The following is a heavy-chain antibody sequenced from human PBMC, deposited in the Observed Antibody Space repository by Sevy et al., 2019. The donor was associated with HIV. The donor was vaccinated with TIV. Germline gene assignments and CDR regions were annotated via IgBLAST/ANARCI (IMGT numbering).Heavy chain of an antibody. CDR1: GFTFSSYS. CDR2: ISSSSSYI. V-gene: IGHV3-21*01. CDR3: ARPTGIADLDV. D-gene: IGHD6-13*01. Sequence: GGSLRLSCAASGFTFSSYSMNWVRQAPGKGLEWVSSISSSSSYIYYADSVKGRFTISRDNAKNSLYLQMNSLRAEDTAGYYCARPTGIADLDVWGQGTTVTVSS. J-gene: IGHJ6*02.